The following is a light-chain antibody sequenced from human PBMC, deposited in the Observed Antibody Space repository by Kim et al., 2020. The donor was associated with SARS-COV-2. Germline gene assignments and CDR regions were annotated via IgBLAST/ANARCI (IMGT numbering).Light chain of an antibody. Sequence: SLSPGERATLSCRASQSVSSYLAWYQQKPGQAPSLLIYDASNRATGIPGRFSGSGSGTDFTLTISSLEPEDFAVYYCQQRSNLLTFGGGTKVDIK. V-gene: IGKV3-11*01. CDR3: QQRSNLLT. CDR2: DAS. J-gene: IGKJ4*01. CDR1: QSVSSY.